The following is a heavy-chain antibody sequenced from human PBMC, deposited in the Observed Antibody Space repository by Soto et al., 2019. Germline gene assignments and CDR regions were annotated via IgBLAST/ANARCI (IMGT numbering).Heavy chain of an antibody. CDR3: ARDSHSYGNFDY. D-gene: IGHD5-18*01. CDR2: ISAYNGNT. CDR1: GYTFTSYG. V-gene: IGHV1-18*01. J-gene: IGHJ4*02. Sequence: ASVKVSCKASGYTFTSYGISWVRQAPGQGLEWMGWISAYNGNTNYAQKLQGRVTMTTDTSTSTAYMELRSLRSDDTAMYYCARDSHSYGNFDYWGQGTLVTVSS.